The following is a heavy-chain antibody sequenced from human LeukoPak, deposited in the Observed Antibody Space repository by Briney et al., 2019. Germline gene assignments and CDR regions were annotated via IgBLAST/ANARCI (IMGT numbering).Heavy chain of an antibody. CDR1: GYTFTSCD. CDR3: ARTLTAIYDFWSGYYPLDY. D-gene: IGHD3-3*01. CDR2: MNPNSGNT. J-gene: IGHJ4*02. V-gene: IGHV1-8*01. Sequence: GASVKVSCKASGYTFTSCDINWVRQATGQGLEWMGWMNPNSGNTGYAQKFQGRVTMTRNTSISTAYMEPSSLRSEDTAVYYCARTLTAIYDFWSGYYPLDYWGQGTLVTVSS.